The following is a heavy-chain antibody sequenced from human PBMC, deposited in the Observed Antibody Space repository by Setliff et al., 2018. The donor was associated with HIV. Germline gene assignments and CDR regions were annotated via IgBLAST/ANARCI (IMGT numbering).Heavy chain of an antibody. J-gene: IGHJ3*02. D-gene: IGHD4-17*01. Sequence: WASVKVSCKASGYTFTGYYMHWVRQAPGQGLEWMGWISPNSGGTNYAQKFQGRVTMTRDTSISTAYMELSRLRSDDTAVYYCARETLRWKSRAFDIWGQGTMVTVSS. CDR1: GYTFTGYY. V-gene: IGHV1-2*02. CDR2: ISPNSGGT. CDR3: ARETLRWKSRAFDI.